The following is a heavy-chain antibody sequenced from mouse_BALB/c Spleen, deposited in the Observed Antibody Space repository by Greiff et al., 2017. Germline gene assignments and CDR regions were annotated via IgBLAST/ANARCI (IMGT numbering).Heavy chain of an antibody. J-gene: IGHJ2*01. CDR1: GFTFSSFG. Sequence: EVQVVESGGGLVQPGGSRKLSCAASGFTFSSFGMHWVRQAPEKGLEWVAYISSGSSTIYYADTVKGRFTISRDNPKNTLFLQMTSLRSEDTAMYYCARSLLRSYFDYWGQGTTLTVSS. CDR2: ISSGSSTI. V-gene: IGHV5-17*02. D-gene: IGHD1-2*01. CDR3: ARSLLRSYFDY.